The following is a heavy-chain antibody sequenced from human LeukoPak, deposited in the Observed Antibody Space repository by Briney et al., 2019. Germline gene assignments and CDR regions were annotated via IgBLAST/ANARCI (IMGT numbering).Heavy chain of an antibody. D-gene: IGHD6-19*01. J-gene: IGHJ3*02. CDR2: IYTSGST. Sequence: SQTLSLTCTVSGGSISSGSYYWSWIRQPAGKGLEWIGRIYTSGSTNYNPSLKSRVTISVDTSKNQFSLKLSSVTAADTAVYYCARDAAGGSSGWPQDAFDIWGQGTMVTVSS. CDR3: ARDAAGGSSGWPQDAFDI. V-gene: IGHV4-61*02. CDR1: GGSISSGSYY.